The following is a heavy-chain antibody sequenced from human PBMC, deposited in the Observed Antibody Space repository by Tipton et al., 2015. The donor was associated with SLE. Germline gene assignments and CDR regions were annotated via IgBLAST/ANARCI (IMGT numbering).Heavy chain of an antibody. CDR2: IKQDESEK. CDR3: ARDQAGSAFDI. J-gene: IGHJ3*02. D-gene: IGHD1-1*01. Sequence: AVSGFTFTGYLMSWVRQAPGKGLEWVAKIKQDESEKSYVGSVKGRFTISRDNAKNSLYLQMNSLRAEDTAVYYCARDQAGSAFDIWGQGTMVTVSS. CDR1: GFTFTGYL. V-gene: IGHV3-7*01.